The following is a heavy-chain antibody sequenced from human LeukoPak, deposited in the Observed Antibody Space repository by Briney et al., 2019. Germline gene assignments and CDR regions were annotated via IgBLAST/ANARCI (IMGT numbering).Heavy chain of an antibody. CDR2: MNPNSGNT. D-gene: IGHD6-19*01. V-gene: IGHV1-8*01. CDR1: GYTFPSYD. J-gene: IGHJ4*02. Sequence: ASVKVSCKASGYTFPSYDINWVRQASGLGLEWMGWMNPNSGNTGYAQKFQGRVTMTRDTSINTAYMELSSLRSEDTAVYYCARALSGCVLCFDYWGQGTLVTVSS. CDR3: ARALSGCVLCFDY.